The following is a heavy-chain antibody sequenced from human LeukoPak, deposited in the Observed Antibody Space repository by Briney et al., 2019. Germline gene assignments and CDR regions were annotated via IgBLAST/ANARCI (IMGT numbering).Heavy chain of an antibody. Sequence: PGGSLRLSCAASGFTVSSNYMSWVRQAPGKGLEWIGYIYYSGSTNYNPSLKSRVTISVDTSKNQFSLKLSSVTAADTAVYYCARDRRDGYKSDAFDIWGQGTMVTVSS. CDR1: GFTVSSNY. D-gene: IGHD5-24*01. CDR3: ARDRRDGYKSDAFDI. CDR2: IYYSGST. J-gene: IGHJ3*02. V-gene: IGHV4-59*02.